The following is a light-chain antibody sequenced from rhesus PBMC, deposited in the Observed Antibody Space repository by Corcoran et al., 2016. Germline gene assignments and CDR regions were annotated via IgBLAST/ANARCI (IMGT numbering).Light chain of an antibody. CDR2: KAS. J-gene: IGKJ3*01. CDR3: QHSYGTPFT. Sequence: DIQMTQSPSSLSASVGDRFTITCRASENVNNYLHWYQQKPGKTPKFLIYKASTLQSGVPSRFSGSGAGTDFTLTISSLQPEDFATYYCQHSYGTPFTFGPGTKLDIK. V-gene: IGKV1-74*01. CDR1: ENVNNY.